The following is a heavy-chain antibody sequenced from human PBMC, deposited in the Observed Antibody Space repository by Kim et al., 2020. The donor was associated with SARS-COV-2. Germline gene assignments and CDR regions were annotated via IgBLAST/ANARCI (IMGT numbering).Heavy chain of an antibody. CDR1: GGSISSSSYY. V-gene: IGHV4-39*07. D-gene: IGHD6-13*01. Sequence: SQTLSLTCTVSGGSISSSSYYWGWIRQPPGKGLEWIGSIYYSGSTYYNPSLKSRVTISVDTSKNQFSLKLSSVTAADTAVYYCASRRGIAAADLYYGMDVWGQGTTVTVSS. CDR2: IYYSGST. J-gene: IGHJ6*02. CDR3: ASRRGIAAADLYYGMDV.